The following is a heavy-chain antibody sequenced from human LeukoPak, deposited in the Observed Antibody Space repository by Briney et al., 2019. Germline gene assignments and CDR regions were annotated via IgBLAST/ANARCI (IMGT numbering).Heavy chain of an antibody. V-gene: IGHV3-23*01. CDR1: GFTFSSYA. D-gene: IGHD1-26*01. Sequence: GGSLRLSCAACGFTFSSYAISWVRQAPGKGLEWVSAISGSRGSTYYADSVKGRFTISRDNSKNTLYLQMNSLRAEDTAVYYCARVGATGAAFDIWGQGTMVTVSS. CDR2: ISGSRGST. J-gene: IGHJ3*02. CDR3: ARVGATGAAFDI.